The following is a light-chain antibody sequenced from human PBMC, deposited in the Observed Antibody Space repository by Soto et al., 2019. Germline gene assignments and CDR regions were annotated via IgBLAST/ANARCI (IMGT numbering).Light chain of an antibody. CDR2: DNT. CDR1: SSNIGAGYD. V-gene: IGLV1-40*01. CDR3: QSYDISLSGSVV. Sequence: QSVLTQPSSVSGAPGQRVTISCTGSSSNIGAGYDVHWYQQLPGTAPKLLIYDNTNRPSGVPDRFSGSKSGTSASLAITGLQAEDEADYYCQSYDISLSGSVVFGGGTKLTVL. J-gene: IGLJ2*01.